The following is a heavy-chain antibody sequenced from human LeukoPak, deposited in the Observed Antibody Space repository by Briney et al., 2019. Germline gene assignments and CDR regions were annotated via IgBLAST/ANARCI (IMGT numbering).Heavy chain of an antibody. V-gene: IGHV1-2*02. Sequence: GSSVKVSCKASGYIFTGYYLHWVRQAPGQGLEWMGWINPNSGGTNYAQKFQGRVTMTRDTSISTAYMELSRLRSDDTAVYYCARDGLVVRATVSGVKRKFDYWGQGTLVTVSS. CDR1: GYIFTGYY. D-gene: IGHD6-19*01. J-gene: IGHJ4*02. CDR2: INPNSGGT. CDR3: ARDGLVVRATVSGVKRKFDY.